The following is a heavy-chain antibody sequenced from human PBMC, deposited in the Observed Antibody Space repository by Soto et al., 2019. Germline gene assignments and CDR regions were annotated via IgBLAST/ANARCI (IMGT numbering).Heavy chain of an antibody. J-gene: IGHJ4*02. Sequence: ASVKVSCKASGYTFTSYYMHWVRQAPGQGLEWMGIINPSGGSTSYAQKFQGRVTMTTGTSTSTAYMELRSLRSDDTDVYYCATRSPAFDYWGQGTLVTVSS. V-gene: IGHV1-46*01. CDR1: GYTFTSYY. CDR3: ATRSPAFDY. CDR2: INPSGGST.